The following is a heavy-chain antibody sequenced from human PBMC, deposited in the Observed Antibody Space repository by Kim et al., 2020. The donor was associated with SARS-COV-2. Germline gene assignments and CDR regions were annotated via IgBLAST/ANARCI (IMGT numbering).Heavy chain of an antibody. CDR1: GFTFSTYW. V-gene: IGHV3-7*03. CDR3: ARGRGLDV. Sequence: GGSLRLSCVASGFTFSTYWMSWGRQAPGNGLEPVANIKQDGSEKNYVESVKGRFTISRDNAKNSLFLQMNSLRAEDTAVYYCARGRGLDVWGQGTTVTVS. J-gene: IGHJ6*02. CDR2: IKQDGSEK.